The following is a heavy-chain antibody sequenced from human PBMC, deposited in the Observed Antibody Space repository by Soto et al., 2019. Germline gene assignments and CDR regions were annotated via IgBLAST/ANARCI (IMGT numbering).Heavy chain of an antibody. CDR3: AKPISNGGIVGATDAFDI. V-gene: IGHV3-7*01. CDR1: GFTFSSYW. J-gene: IGHJ3*02. Sequence: LRLSCAASGFTFSSYWMSWVRQAPGKGLEWVANIKQDGSGKYYVDSVKGRFTISRDNAKNSLYLQMNSLRAEDTAVYYCAKPISNGGIVGATDAFDIWGQGTMVTVSS. D-gene: IGHD1-26*01. CDR2: IKQDGSGK.